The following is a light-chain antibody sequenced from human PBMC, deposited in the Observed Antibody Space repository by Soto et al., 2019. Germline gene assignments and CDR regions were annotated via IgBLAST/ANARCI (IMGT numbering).Light chain of an antibody. V-gene: IGLV2-23*01. CDR1: STDVGSYNL. CDR3: CSYAGRNTVR. J-gene: IGLJ2*01. CDR2: EGV. Sequence: QSVLTQPASVSGSPGQAITISGTGTSTDVGSYNLVSWYQQHPGKAPKFIIYEGVKRPSGVSNRFSGSKSGDTASLTISGRQAADESYYYCCSYAGRNTVRFGGGTKLTVL.